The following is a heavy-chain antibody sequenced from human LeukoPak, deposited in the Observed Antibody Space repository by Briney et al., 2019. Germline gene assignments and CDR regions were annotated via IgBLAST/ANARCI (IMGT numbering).Heavy chain of an antibody. D-gene: IGHD3-10*01. CDR1: GYSFSNYD. CDR2: ISGSGGST. V-gene: IGHV3-23*01. Sequence: GGSLRLSCAAYGYSFSNYDINWVRQAPGKGLEWVSGISGSGGSTYYADSVKGRFTISRDNSKNRLYLQMNSLRAEDTAVYYCAKRPRGNYLDPFDYWGQGTLVTVSS. CDR3: AKRPRGNYLDPFDY. J-gene: IGHJ4*02.